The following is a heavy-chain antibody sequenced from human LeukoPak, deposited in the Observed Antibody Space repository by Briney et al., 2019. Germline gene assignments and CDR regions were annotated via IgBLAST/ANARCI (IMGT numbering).Heavy chain of an antibody. Sequence: PGGSLRLSCAASGFTFSSYAMSWVRQAPGKGLEWVSAISGGVGSTYYADPVKGRFTISRDNSRDTVYLQMNSLRAEDTAVYYCAKPRTYYYYYYMDVWGKGTTVTVSS. CDR3: AKPRTYYYYYYMDV. CDR2: ISGGVGST. J-gene: IGHJ6*03. V-gene: IGHV3-23*01. CDR1: GFTFSSYA.